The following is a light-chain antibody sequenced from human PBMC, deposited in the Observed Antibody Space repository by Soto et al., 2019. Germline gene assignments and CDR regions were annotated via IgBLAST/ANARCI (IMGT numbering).Light chain of an antibody. CDR1: SSDVGAYKY. Sequence: QSVLTQPPSASGSPGQSVTISCTGTSSDVGAYKYVSWYQQHPGKAPKVMLYEVSKRPSGVPDRFSGSKSGNTASLTVSGLQPEDEADYYCCSYAGSNVIFGGGTKLTVL. CDR2: EVS. V-gene: IGLV2-8*01. CDR3: CSYAGSNVI. J-gene: IGLJ2*01.